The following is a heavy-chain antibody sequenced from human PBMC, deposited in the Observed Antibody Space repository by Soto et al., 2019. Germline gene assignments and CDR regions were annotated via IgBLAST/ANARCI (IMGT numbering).Heavy chain of an antibody. Sequence: SETLSLTCAVYGGSFSGYYWSWIRQPPGKGLEWIGEINHSGSTNYNPSLKSRVTISVDTSKNQFSLKLSSVTAADTAVYYCARLPPYCSGGSCYFSWFDPWGQGTLVTVSS. CDR3: ARLPPYCSGGSCYFSWFDP. CDR1: GGSFSGYY. CDR2: INHSGST. V-gene: IGHV4-34*01. J-gene: IGHJ5*02. D-gene: IGHD2-15*01.